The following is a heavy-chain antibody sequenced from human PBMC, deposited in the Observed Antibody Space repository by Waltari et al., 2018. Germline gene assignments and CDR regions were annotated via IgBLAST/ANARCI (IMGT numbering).Heavy chain of an antibody. CDR2: IKNNGAIT. J-gene: IGHJ4*02. CDR3: AKRVTDGFYPFDY. D-gene: IGHD3-10*01. CDR1: GFTFSSCA. Sequence: EVRLLESGGGLVPPGGSLRLSCAASGFTFSSCAVSWVRQAPGKGLEWVSAIKNNGAITYYADSVKGRFTISRDNSKNTLYLQMNSLRAEDTAVYYCAKRVTDGFYPFDYWGQGTLVTVSS. V-gene: IGHV3-23*01.